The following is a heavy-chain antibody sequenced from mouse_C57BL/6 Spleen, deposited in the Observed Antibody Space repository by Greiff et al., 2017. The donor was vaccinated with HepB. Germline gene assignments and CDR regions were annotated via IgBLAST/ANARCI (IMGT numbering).Heavy chain of an antibody. J-gene: IGHJ2*01. CDR2: INPNSGTT. Sequence: EVQLQQSGPELVKPGASVKISCKASGYSFTDYNMNWVKQSNGKSLEWIGVINPNSGTTSYNQKFKGKATLTVDQSSSTAYMQLNSLTSEDSAVYYCARRDYYGSSDYFDYWGQGTTLTVSS. D-gene: IGHD1-1*01. CDR1: GYSFTDYN. CDR3: ARRDYYGSSDYFDY. V-gene: IGHV1-39*01.